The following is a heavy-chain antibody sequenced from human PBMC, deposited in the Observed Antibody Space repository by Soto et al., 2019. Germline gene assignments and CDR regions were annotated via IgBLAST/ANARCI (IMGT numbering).Heavy chain of an antibody. CDR1: GGSISSGGYY. V-gene: IGHV4-31*03. J-gene: IGHJ4*02. CDR3: ARERSSSWSSTDY. Sequence: SETLSLTCTVSGGSISSGGYYWSWIRQHPGKGLEWIGYIYYSGSTYYNPSLKSRVTISVDTSKNQFSLKLSSVTAADTAVYYCARERSSSWSSTDYWGQGMRVTVSS. CDR2: IYYSGST. D-gene: IGHD6-13*01.